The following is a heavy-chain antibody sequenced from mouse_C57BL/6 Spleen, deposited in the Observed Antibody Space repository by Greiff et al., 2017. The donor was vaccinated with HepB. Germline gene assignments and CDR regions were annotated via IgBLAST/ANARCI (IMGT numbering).Heavy chain of an antibody. V-gene: IGHV3-6*01. D-gene: IGHD2-1*01. CDR1: GYSITSGYY. J-gene: IGHJ2*01. CDR3: ARVGYYGNSYFDY. CDR2: ISYDGSN. Sequence: DVKLQESGPGLVKPSQSLSLTCSVPGYSITSGYYWNWIRQFPGNKLEWMGYISYDGSNNYNPSLKNRISITRDTSKNQFFLKLNSVTTEDTATYYGARVGYYGNSYFDYWGQGTTLTVSS.